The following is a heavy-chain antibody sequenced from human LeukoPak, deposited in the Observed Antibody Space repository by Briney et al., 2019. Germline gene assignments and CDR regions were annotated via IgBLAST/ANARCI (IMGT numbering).Heavy chain of an antibody. V-gene: IGHV4-39*07. CDR3: ASQYGGAVTDY. J-gene: IGHJ4*02. CDR2: IYYSGST. D-gene: IGHD1-26*01. Sequence: PSETLSLTCTVSGGSISSSSYYWGWIRQPPGKGLEWIGSIYYSGSTYYSPSLSSRVTLSRDTSENQFSLKLSSVTAADTAIYYCASQYGGAVTDYWGQGTLVTVSS. CDR1: GGSISSSSYY.